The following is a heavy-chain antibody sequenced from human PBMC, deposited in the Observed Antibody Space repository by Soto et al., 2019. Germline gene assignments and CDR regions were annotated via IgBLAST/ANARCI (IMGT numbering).Heavy chain of an antibody. D-gene: IGHD1-1*01. CDR1: GGSISSGGYS. J-gene: IGHJ5*02. V-gene: IGHV4-30-2*01. CDR2: IYHSGST. CDR3: ARDQLEGNWFDP. Sequence: QLQLQESGSGLVRPSQTLSLTCAVSGGSISSGGYSWNWIRQPPGKGLEWIGYIYHSGSTLYNPSLKSRVTISVDKSKHQFSLKLTSVTAADTAVYYFARDQLEGNWFDPWGQGTLVTVSS.